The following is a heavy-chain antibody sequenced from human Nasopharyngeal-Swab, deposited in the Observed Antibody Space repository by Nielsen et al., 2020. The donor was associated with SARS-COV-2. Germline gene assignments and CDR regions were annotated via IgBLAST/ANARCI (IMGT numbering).Heavy chain of an antibody. CDR3: ARESVSITTYIDH. CDR2: IKPDGSEK. V-gene: IGHV3-7*03. Sequence: GGSLRLSCAASGFTFFSGHWMSWVRQAPGTGLEWVANIKPDGSEKYYVDSVKGRFTISRDNARNSLYLQINSLRAEDTAMYYCARESVSITTYIDHWGQGTLVTVSS. CDR1: GFTFFSGHW. J-gene: IGHJ4*02. D-gene: IGHD3-22*01.